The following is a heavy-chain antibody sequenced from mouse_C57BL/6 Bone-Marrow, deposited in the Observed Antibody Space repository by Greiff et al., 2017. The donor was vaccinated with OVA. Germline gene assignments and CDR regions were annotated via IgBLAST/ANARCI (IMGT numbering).Heavy chain of an antibody. J-gene: IGHJ1*03. Sequence: VQLKESGGGLVKPGGSLKLSCAASGFTFSDYGMHWVRQAPEKGLEWVAYISSGSSTIYYADTVKGRFTISRDNAKNTLFLQMTSLRSEDTAMYYCARTGGYDGYFDVWGTGTTVTVSS. V-gene: IGHV5-17*01. CDR1: GFTFSDYG. CDR3: ARTGGYDGYFDV. CDR2: ISSGSSTI. D-gene: IGHD2-2*01.